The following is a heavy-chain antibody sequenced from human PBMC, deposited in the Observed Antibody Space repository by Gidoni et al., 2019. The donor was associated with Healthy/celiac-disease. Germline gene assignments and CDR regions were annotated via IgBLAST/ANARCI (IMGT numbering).Heavy chain of an antibody. CDR3: ARCPALRATGWYFDL. V-gene: IGHV1-69*01. Sequence: VQLVQSGAEVKKPGSSVKVSCKASGGTFSSYALSWVRQAPGQGLEWMGGIIPIFGTANYAQKFQGRVTITADESTSTAYMELSSLRSEDTAVYYCARCPALRATGWYFDLWGRGTLVTVSS. CDR2: IIPIFGTA. D-gene: IGHD5-12*01. CDR1: GGTFSSYA. J-gene: IGHJ2*01.